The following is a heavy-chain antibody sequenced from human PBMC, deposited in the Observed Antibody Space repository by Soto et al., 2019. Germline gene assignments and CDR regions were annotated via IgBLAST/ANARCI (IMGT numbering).Heavy chain of an antibody. J-gene: IGHJ4*02. Sequence: PGGSLRLSCAASGFTFSNAWMSWVRQAPGKGLEWVGRIKSKTDGGTTDYAAPVKGRFTISRDDSKNTLYLQMNSLKTEDTAVYYCTTDSPHLRPYSSSTNKPFDYWGQGTLVTVSS. CDR1: GFTFSNAW. CDR3: TTDSPHLRPYSSSTNKPFDY. V-gene: IGHV3-15*01. CDR2: IKSKTDGGTT. D-gene: IGHD6-13*01.